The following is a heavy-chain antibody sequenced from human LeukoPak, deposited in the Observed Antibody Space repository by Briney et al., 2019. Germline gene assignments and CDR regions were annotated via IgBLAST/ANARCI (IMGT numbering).Heavy chain of an antibody. V-gene: IGHV3-21*01. CDR3: ARAPFYGSESYYYDY. J-gene: IGHJ4*02. D-gene: IGHD3-10*01. CDR2: ISSSSSYI. CDR1: GFTFSSYS. Sequence: GGFLRLSCAASGFTFSSYSMNWVRQAPGKGLEWVSSISSSSSYIYYADSVKGRFTISRDNAKYSLYLQMNSLRAEDTAVYYCARAPFYGSESYYYDYWGQGTLVTVSS.